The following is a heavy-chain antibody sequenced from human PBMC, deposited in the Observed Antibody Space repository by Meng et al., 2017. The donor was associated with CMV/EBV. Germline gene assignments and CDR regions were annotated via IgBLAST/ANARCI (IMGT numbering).Heavy chain of an antibody. CDR3: ARDSDSSGYYGAFDI. D-gene: IGHD3-22*01. CDR2: ISYDGSNK. Sequence: GESLKISCAASGFTFSSYSMNWVRQAPGKGLEWVAVISYDGSNKYYADSVKGRFTISRDNSKNTLYLQMSSLRAEDTAVYYCARDSDSSGYYGAFDIWGQGTMVTVSS. J-gene: IGHJ3*02. CDR1: GFTFSSYS. V-gene: IGHV3-30*03.